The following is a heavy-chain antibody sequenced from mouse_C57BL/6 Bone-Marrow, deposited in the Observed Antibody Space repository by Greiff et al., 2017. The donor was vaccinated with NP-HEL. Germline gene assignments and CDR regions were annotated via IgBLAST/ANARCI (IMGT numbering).Heavy chain of an antibody. CDR3: AGLLLFLFDY. CDR1: GYTFTSYW. CDR2: INPSSGYT. D-gene: IGHD1-1*02. V-gene: IGHV1-7*01. J-gene: IGHJ2*01. Sequence: VQLVESGAELAKPGASVKLSCKASGYTFTSYWMHWVKQRPGQGLEWIGYINPSSGYTKYNQKFKNKATLTADKSSSTAYMQLSSLTYEDSAVYYCAGLLLFLFDYWGQGTTLTVSS.